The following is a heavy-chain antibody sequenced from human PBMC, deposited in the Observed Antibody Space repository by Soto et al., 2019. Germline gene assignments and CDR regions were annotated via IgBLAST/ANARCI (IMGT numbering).Heavy chain of an antibody. CDR3: ARDLRAIAARPRDDYFDY. D-gene: IGHD6-6*01. CDR1: GFTFSSYS. V-gene: IGHV3-21*01. J-gene: IGHJ4*02. CDR2: ISSSSSYI. Sequence: PGGSLRLSCAASGFTFSSYSMNWVRQAPGKGLEWVSSISSSSSYIYYADSVKGRFTISRDNAKNSLYLQMNSLRAEDTAVYYCARDLRAIAARPRDDYFDYWGQGTLVTVSS.